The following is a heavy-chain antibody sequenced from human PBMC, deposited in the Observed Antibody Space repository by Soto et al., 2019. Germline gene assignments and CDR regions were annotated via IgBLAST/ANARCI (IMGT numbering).Heavy chain of an antibody. D-gene: IGHD4-17*01. J-gene: IGHJ4*02. CDR1: GYTLTELS. V-gene: IGHV1-24*01. CDR3: ATSPAVTTIQGDFDY. CDR2: FDPEDGET. Sequence: AYVKVSCKVSGYTLTELSMHWVRQAPGKGLEWMGGFDPEDGETIYAQKFQGRVTMTEDTSTDTAYMELSSLRSEDTAVYYCATSPAVTTIQGDFDYWGQGTLVTVSS.